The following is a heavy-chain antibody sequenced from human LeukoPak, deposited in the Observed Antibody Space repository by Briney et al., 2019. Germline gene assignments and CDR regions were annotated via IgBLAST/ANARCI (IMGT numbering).Heavy chain of an antibody. CDR2: IYYSGST. V-gene: IGHV4-30-4*08. CDR1: GGSISSGDHY. Sequence: TSETLSLTCTVSGGSISSGDHYWSWIRQPPGKGLEWIGYIYYSGSTYYNPSLKSRVTISVDTSKNQFSLKLSSVTAADTAVYYCAREVIAAAGTSKYYYYYMDVWSKVTTVTVSS. J-gene: IGHJ6*03. D-gene: IGHD6-13*01. CDR3: AREVIAAAGTSKYYYYYMDV.